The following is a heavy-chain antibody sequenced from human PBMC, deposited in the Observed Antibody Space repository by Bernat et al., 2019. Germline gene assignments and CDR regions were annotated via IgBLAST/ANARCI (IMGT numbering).Heavy chain of an antibody. CDR3: ARGTEGGGSCGAGSYYSPFDY. V-gene: IGHV5-51*03. Sequence: EVQLVQSGAEVKKPGESLKISCKGSGYSFTSYWIGWVRQMPGKGLEWMGIIYPGDSDTRYSPSFNGQVTISADKSISTAYLQWSSLKASDTAMYYCARGTEGGGSCGAGSYYSPFDYWGQGTLVTVSS. CDR2: IYPGDSDT. D-gene: IGHD3-10*01. J-gene: IGHJ4*02. CDR1: GYSFTSYW.